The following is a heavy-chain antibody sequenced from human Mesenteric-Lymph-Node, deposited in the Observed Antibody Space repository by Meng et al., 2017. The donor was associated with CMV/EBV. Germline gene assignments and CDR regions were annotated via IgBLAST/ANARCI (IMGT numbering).Heavy chain of an antibody. CDR1: GFTFSNYV. D-gene: IGHD3-3*01. CDR2: INPTGDST. Sequence: GGSLRLSCAASGFTFSNYVMRWVRQTPGKGLEWVSVINPTGDSTYYADSVKGRFTISRDNSKNTLYLQMNSLRAEDTAVYYCAKGLYYDFWSGYPGFDYWGQGTLVTVSS. CDR3: AKGLYYDFWSGYPGFDY. J-gene: IGHJ4*02. V-gene: IGHV3-23*01.